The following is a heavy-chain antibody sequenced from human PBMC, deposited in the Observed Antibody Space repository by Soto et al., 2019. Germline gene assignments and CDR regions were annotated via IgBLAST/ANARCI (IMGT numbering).Heavy chain of an antibody. V-gene: IGHV4-59*01. J-gene: IGHJ4*02. CDR3: ARDGYSSYFDY. Sequence: QVQLQESGPGLVKPSETLSLTCTVSGGSISSYYWSWIRQPPGKGLEWIGYMYYSGRTNYNPSLKSRVTISVDPSKNQFSLKLSSVTAADAAVYYCARDGYSSYFDYWGQGTLVTVSS. D-gene: IGHD6-13*01. CDR1: GGSISSYY. CDR2: MYYSGRT.